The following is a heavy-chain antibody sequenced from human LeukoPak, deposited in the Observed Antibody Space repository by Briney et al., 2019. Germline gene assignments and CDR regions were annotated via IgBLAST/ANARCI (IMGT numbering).Heavy chain of an antibody. CDR3: ARHSSYYYGSGSYYHSYWYFDL. CDR2: INHSGST. V-gene: IGHV4-34*01. CDR1: GGSFSGYY. D-gene: IGHD3-10*01. J-gene: IGHJ2*01. Sequence: PSETLSLTCAVYGGSFSGYYWSWIRQPPGKGLEWIGEINHSGSTNYNPSLKSRVTISVDTSRNQFSLKLSSVTAADTAVYYCARHSSYYYGSGSYYHSYWYFDLWGRGTLVTVSS.